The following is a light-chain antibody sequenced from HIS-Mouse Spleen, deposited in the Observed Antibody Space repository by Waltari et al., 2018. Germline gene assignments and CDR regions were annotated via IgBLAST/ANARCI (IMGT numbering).Light chain of an antibody. CDR1: NIGSKS. CDR2: DDS. CDR3: QVWDSSSDHRV. J-gene: IGLJ3*02. V-gene: IGLV3-21*02. Sequence: SYVLTQPPSVSVAPGQTARITCGGNNIGSKSLPWYQQKPGQAPVLVVYDDSDRPSGIPERFSGSNSGNTATLTISRVEAGDEADYYCQVWDSSSDHRVFGGGTKLTVL.